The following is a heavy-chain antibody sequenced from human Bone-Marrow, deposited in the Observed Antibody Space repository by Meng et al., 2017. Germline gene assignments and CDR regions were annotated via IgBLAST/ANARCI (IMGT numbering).Heavy chain of an antibody. Sequence: QVPLPESGPGLVEPSQTLSLPCTVSGASIRSDGYYWHWIRQHPGKGLEWIAYIYHSGGTYSNPSLRSRTTLSVDTSNNQFSLKLSSVTAADTAVYYCARDRGGYATFDNWGQGTLVTVSS. CDR1: GASIRSDGYY. J-gene: IGHJ4*02. CDR3: ARDRGGYATFDN. V-gene: IGHV4-31*03. CDR2: IYHSGGT. D-gene: IGHD5-12*01.